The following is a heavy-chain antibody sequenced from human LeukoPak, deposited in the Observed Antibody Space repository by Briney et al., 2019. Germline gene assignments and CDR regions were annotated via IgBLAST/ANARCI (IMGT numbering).Heavy chain of an antibody. Sequence: ASVKVSCKASGYTFTGYYMHWVRQAPGQGLEWMGWINPNSGGTNYAQKFQGRVTMTRDTSISTAYMELSSLRSEDTAVYYCARVQAAAGGPHFDYWGQGTLVTVSS. D-gene: IGHD6-13*01. J-gene: IGHJ4*02. CDR1: GYTFTGYY. CDR3: ARVQAAAGGPHFDY. CDR2: INPNSGGT. V-gene: IGHV1-2*02.